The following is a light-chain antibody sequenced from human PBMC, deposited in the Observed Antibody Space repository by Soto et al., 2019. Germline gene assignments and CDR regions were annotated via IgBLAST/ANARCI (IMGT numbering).Light chain of an antibody. CDR3: QQSYNTPLT. CDR1: QTISGY. Sequence: DIQMTQSPSSLSASVGDRVSITCRASQTISGYLNWYQHKPGKAPNLLIYAASSLHSGVPSRFSGSGSGTDFTLTITSLQPEDFATYYCQQSYNTPLTFGGGTKVEIK. J-gene: IGKJ4*01. V-gene: IGKV1-39*01. CDR2: AAS.